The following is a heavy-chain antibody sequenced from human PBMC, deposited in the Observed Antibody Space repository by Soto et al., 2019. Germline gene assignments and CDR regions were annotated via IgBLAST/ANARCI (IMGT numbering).Heavy chain of an antibody. Sequence: QVQLVESGGGVVQPGGSLRLSCAASGFTFSSYGMHWVRQAPGKGLEWVAVISYDGSNKYYADSVKGRFTISRDNSKNTVYLQMNSLRAEDTAVYYCAKALGNDSSGYDWVDPWGQGTLVTVSS. J-gene: IGHJ5*02. CDR1: GFTFSSYG. CDR2: ISYDGSNK. CDR3: AKALGNDSSGYDWVDP. D-gene: IGHD3-22*01. V-gene: IGHV3-30*18.